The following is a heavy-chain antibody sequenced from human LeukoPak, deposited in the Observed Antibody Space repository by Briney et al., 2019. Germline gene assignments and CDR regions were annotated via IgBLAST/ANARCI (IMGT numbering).Heavy chain of an antibody. CDR2: IEEDGSEK. Sequence: GGSLRLSCAASGFTLSSYWMSWVRQAPGKGLEWVADIEEDGSEKYYVDSVKGRFTISRDNAKNSVYLQMNSLRAEDTALYYCARLYCSSSSCHTLHYYYMDVWGKGTTVTVSS. V-gene: IGHV3-7*01. D-gene: IGHD2-2*02. CDR3: ARLYCSSSSCHTLHYYYMDV. J-gene: IGHJ6*03. CDR1: GFTLSSYW.